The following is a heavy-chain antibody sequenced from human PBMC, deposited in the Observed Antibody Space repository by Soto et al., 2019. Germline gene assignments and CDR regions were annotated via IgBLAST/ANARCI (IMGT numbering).Heavy chain of an antibody. D-gene: IGHD2-2*01. CDR1: GLNFTSSS. V-gene: IGHV1-58*01. J-gene: IGHJ4*02. CDR3: AAGDCSSYYGG. CDR2: ITVGTGNT. Sequence: SVKVSCKASGLNFTSSSVQWARQARGQRLEWIGWITVGTGNTNYAQKFQERVTITRDMSTSTAYMELSNLRSEDTAIYYCAAGDCSSYYGGWGQVTQVIFST.